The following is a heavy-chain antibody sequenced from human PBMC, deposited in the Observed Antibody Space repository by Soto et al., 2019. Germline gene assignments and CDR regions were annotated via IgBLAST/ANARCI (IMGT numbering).Heavy chain of an antibody. CDR1: GFTFSSYA. D-gene: IGHD5-18*01. V-gene: IGHV3-30-3*01. CDR3: ARDPLWGTAMVLWYFDL. Sequence: QVQLVESGGGVVQPGRSLRLSCAASGFTFSSYAMHWVRQAPGKGLEWVAITSYDGSNKYYADSVKGRFTISRDNSKNTLYLQMNSLRPEDTALYYCARDPLWGTAMVLWYFDLWGRGTLVTVSS. J-gene: IGHJ2*01. CDR2: TSYDGSNK.